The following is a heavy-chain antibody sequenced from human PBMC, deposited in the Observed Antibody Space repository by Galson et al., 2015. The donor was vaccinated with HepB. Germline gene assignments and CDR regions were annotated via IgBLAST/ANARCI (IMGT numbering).Heavy chain of an antibody. J-gene: IGHJ3*02. CDR1: GYTFPNYW. V-gene: IGHV5-51*01. CDR3: ARRPRKDAFDI. Sequence: QSGAEVKKPGESLRISCQVSGYTFPNYWIGWVRQMPGKGLESMGIIFPSDSDTRYSPSFQGQVTISADNSINTAYLQWTRLKASDTAIYYCARRPRKDAFDIWGQGTMVTVSS. CDR2: IFPSDSDT.